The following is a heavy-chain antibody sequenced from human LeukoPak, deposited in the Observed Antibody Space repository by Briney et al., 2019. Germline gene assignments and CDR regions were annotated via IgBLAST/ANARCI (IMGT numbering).Heavy chain of an antibody. D-gene: IGHD2-15*01. CDR2: ISWNSGSI. CDR1: GFTFDDYA. V-gene: IGHV3-9*01. J-gene: IGHJ4*02. CDR3: AKDIFKEGYYFDY. Sequence: HPGGSLRLSCAASGFTFDDYAMHWVWQAPGEGLEWVSGISWNSGSIGYADSVKGRFTISRDNAKNSLYLQMNSLRAEDTALYYCAKDIFKEGYYFDYWGQGTLVTVSS.